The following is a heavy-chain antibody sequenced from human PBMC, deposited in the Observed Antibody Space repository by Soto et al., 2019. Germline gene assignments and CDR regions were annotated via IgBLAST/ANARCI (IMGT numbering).Heavy chain of an antibody. CDR3: VRKYDSSGFSRFDF. CDR1: VLPVRVSD. Sequence: GGSLRLARGASVLPVRVSDVAGFRRTPGTGLEWLSYISSSDGGSYTNSADSVKGRFTISRDSDRNSLYLQMNSLRAEDMAVYYCVRKYDSSGFSRFDFWGQGTLVT. D-gene: IGHD3-22*01. CDR2: ISSSDGGSYT. V-gene: IGHV3-11*06. J-gene: IGHJ5*01.